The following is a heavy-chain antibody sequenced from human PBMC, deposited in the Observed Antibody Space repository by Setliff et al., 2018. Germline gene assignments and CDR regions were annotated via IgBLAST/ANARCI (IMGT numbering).Heavy chain of an antibody. CDR2: ISHSGST. J-gene: IGHJ4*02. CDR1: GYSISSGHY. V-gene: IGHV4-38-2*02. Sequence: TSETLSFTCTVSGYSISSGHYWGWIRQPPGKGLEWIGSISHSGSTYYNPSLRSRVTISLDTSKNQFSPKLTSVTAADTAVYYCAGGRRYDYGWDFDYWGQGTLVTVSS. CDR3: AGGRRYDYGWDFDY. D-gene: IGHD4-17*01.